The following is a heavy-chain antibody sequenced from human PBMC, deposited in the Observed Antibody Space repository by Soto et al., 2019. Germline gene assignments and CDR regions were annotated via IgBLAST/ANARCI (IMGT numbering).Heavy chain of an antibody. V-gene: IGHV3-9*01. CDR1: GFTFDDYA. D-gene: IGHD1-26*01. CDR2: ISWNSGSI. CDR3: AKEGAATDDDAFDI. Sequence: SLRLSCAASGFTFDDYAMHWVRQAPGKGLEWVSGISWNSGSIGYADSVKGRFTISRDNAKNSLYLQMNSLRAEDTALYYCAKEGAATDDDAFDIWGQGTMVTVSS. J-gene: IGHJ3*02.